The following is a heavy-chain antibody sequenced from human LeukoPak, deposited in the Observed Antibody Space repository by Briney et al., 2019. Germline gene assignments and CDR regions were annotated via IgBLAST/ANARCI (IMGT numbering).Heavy chain of an antibody. J-gene: IGHJ4*02. Sequence: GRSLRLSCAASGFTFGDYAMHGVRQAPGKGLEWVSGISWNSGSIGYADSVKGRFTISRDNAKNSLYLQMNSLRAEDTALYYCAKAYSSSSWSPDYWGQGTLVTVSS. CDR2: ISWNSGSI. D-gene: IGHD6-6*01. V-gene: IGHV3-9*01. CDR3: AKAYSSSSWSPDY. CDR1: GFTFGDYA.